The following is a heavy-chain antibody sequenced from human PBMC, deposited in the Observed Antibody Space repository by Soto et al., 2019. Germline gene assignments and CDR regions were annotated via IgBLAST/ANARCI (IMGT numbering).Heavy chain of an antibody. CDR3: ARTRGVIPRVTYNWFDP. CDR2: IKPNSGGT. Sequence: QVQLVQSGAEVKKPGASVKVSCKASGYSFSGYYMNWVRQAPGQGLEWMGWIKPNSGGTDYAQKFQGRVTITKDTSISTAYMELRGLRYDDTAVYYCARTRGVIPRVTYNWFDPWGQGTLVTVSS. V-gene: IGHV1-2*02. D-gene: IGHD3-10*01. CDR1: GYSFSGYY. J-gene: IGHJ5*02.